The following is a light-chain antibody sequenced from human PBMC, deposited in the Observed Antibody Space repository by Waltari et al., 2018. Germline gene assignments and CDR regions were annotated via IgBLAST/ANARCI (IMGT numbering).Light chain of an antibody. CDR2: DAS. V-gene: IGKV3-11*01. CDR1: QSVSRY. Sequence: EIVLTQSPATLSLSPGERATLSCRASQSVSRYLAWYQQRPGQEPRLLIFDASNRAAGIPARFSGSGSGTDFTLTISSLEPEDCAVYYCQQRSNWLLTFGGGTKVEIK. CDR3: QQRSNWLLT. J-gene: IGKJ4*01.